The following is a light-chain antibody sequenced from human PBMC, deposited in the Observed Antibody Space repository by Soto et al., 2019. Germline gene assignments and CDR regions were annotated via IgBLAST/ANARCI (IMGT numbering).Light chain of an antibody. CDR3: QQYISAPWT. CDR1: QSIRSH. J-gene: IGKJ1*01. V-gene: IGKV3-15*01. Sequence: EIVKTQSPATLSVSPGESATLSCRASQSIRSHLAWYQLRPGHAPRVLIYASSTRATGVPARFSGSGSGSGTDFSRTISRLEPEDVAVDYCQQYISAPWTFGQVTKVDIK. CDR2: ASS.